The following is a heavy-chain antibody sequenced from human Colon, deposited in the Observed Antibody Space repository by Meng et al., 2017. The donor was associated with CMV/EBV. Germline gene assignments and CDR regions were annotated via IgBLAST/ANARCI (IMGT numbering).Heavy chain of an antibody. D-gene: IGHD6-13*01. CDR3: VRESWYFDF. CDR1: GYTFTANH. Sequence: VQLLQPETEVTKPGASVKVSCKTSGYTFTANHLHWVRQAPGQGLECMGWIYPHDGGTYFAQKFQDRVTLTRDTSITTAYMELSGLTSDDTAIYYCVRESWYFDFWGEGTLVTVSS. J-gene: IGHJ4*02. CDR2: IYPHDGGT. V-gene: IGHV1-2*02.